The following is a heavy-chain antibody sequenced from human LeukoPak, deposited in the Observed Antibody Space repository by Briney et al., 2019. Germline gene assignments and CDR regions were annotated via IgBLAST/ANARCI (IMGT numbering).Heavy chain of an antibody. V-gene: IGHV4-59*01. D-gene: IGHD2-2*01. CDR2: IYYSGST. CDR3: ARGYCSSTICFQYFHH. J-gene: IGHJ1*01. CDR1: GGSISPYY. Sequence: SETLSLTCTVSGGSISPYYWSWIRQPPGKGLEWIGYIYYSGSTNYNPSLKSRVAISVDTSKNQFSLKLNSVTAADTAVYYCARGYCSSTICFQYFHHWGQGTLVTVSS.